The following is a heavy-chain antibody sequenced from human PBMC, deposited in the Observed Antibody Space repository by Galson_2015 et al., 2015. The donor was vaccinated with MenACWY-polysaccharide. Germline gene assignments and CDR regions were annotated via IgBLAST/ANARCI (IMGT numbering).Heavy chain of an antibody. CDR3: TRGSQYSANYGGY. D-gene: IGHD6-6*01. CDR1: GFLFSGSW. V-gene: IGHV3-74*01. CDR2: VLRDRGST. Sequence: SLSLSCAASGFLFSGSWLDWFRPGPGKGLECVSRVLRDRGSTSYAASVSGWSPISRDNAKNMPLLQMNGRRGEDTAVYYCTRGSQYSANYGGYWGQGTLVTVSS. J-gene: IGHJ4*02.